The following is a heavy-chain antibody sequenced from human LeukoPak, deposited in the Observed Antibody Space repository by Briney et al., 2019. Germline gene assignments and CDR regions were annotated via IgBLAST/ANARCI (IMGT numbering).Heavy chain of an antibody. D-gene: IGHD2-21*01. J-gene: IGHJ4*02. CDR2: ITSGSTTI. V-gene: IGHV3-48*02. CDR1: GFTFSSYS. Sequence: GGSLRLSCAASGFTFSSYSMNWVRQAPGKGLEWVSYITSGSTTIYYADSVKGRFTISRDKAKNSLYLQMNSLKDEDTAVYYCARLAGLAFDYWGQGTLVTVSS. CDR3: ARLAGLAFDY.